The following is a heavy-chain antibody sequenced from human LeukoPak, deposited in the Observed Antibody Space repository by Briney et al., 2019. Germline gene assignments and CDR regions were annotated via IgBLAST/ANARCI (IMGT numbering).Heavy chain of an antibody. Sequence: GGSLRLSCAASGFTFNNYAMSWVRQAPGKGLEWVSSISTSGGSTYYADSVKGRFTISRDNSKNTLDLQMNGLRAEDTAVYYCAKDPRVGASAGEHSHHWGQGALVTVSS. CDR3: AKDPRVGASAGEHSHH. D-gene: IGHD1-26*01. CDR2: ISTSGGST. V-gene: IGHV3-23*01. J-gene: IGHJ1*01. CDR1: GFTFNNYA.